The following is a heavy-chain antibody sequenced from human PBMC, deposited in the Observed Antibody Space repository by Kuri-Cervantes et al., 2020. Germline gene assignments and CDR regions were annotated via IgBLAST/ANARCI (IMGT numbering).Heavy chain of an antibody. D-gene: IGHD3-9*01. CDR1: GGSISSYY. CDR2: IYYSGST. J-gene: IGHJ6*02. CDR3: ARVRVRYFDWFSPHDYYYGMDV. Sequence: SETLSLTCTVSGGSISSYYWSWIRQPPGKGPEWIGYIYYSGSTNYNPSLKSRVTISVDTSKNQFSLKLSSVTAADTAVYYCARVRVRYFDWFSPHDYYYGMDVWGQGTTVTVSS. V-gene: IGHV4-59*13.